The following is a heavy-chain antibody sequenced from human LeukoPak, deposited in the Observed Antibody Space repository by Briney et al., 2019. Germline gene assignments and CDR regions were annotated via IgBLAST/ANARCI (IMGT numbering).Heavy chain of an antibody. V-gene: IGHV4-39*01. D-gene: IGHD5-12*01. CDR1: VGSISSSSYY. Sequence: PETLSLTCTVSVGSISSSSYYWGWIRQPPVKGLEWLGRIYYSGSTYYNPSLKSRFTIPVDPPQHQFSLNLSSVTAAHTAVYSCARNGPLGYGDYWGQGTLVTVSS. CDR2: IYYSGST. J-gene: IGHJ4*02. CDR3: ARNGPLGYGDY.